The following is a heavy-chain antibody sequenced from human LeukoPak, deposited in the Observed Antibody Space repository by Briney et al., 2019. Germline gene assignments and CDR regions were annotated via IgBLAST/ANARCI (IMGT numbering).Heavy chain of an antibody. CDR3: ARDPRYSGSYVTFDY. V-gene: IGHV4-34*01. Sequence: PSETLSLTGAVYGGSFSSYYWSWIRQPPGKGLEWIGEIYHSGDTNYNPSLKSRVTISVDTSKNQFSLKLSSVTAADTAMYYCARDPRYSGSYVTFDYWGQGTLVTVSS. D-gene: IGHD1-26*01. J-gene: IGHJ4*02. CDR2: IYHSGDT. CDR1: GGSFSSYY.